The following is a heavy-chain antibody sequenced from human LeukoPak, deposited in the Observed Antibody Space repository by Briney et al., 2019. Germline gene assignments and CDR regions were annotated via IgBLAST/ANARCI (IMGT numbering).Heavy chain of an antibody. CDR1: GFTFRNAW. Sequence: SGGSLRLSCAASGFTFRNAWMSWVRQAPGKGLEWVAVISYDGSNKYYADSVKGRFTISRDNSKNTLYLQMNSLRAEDTAVYYCAKEADSSGYSLSYWGQGTLVTVSS. J-gene: IGHJ4*02. V-gene: IGHV3-30*18. D-gene: IGHD3-22*01. CDR3: AKEADSSGYSLSY. CDR2: ISYDGSNK.